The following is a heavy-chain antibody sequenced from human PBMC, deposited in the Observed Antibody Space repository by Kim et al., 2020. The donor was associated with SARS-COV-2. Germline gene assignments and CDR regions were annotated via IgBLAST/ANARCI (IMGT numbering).Heavy chain of an antibody. V-gene: IGHV4-31*03. D-gene: IGHD3-16*01. CDR2: IYYSGST. Sequence: SETLSLTCTVSGVSISSGGYYWSWIRQHPGKGLEWIGYIYYSGSTYYNPSLKSRVTISVDTSKNQFSLKLSSVTAADTAVYYCARDLGDYVWGRSGAFDIWGQGTMVTVSS. J-gene: IGHJ3*02. CDR3: ARDLGDYVWGRSGAFDI. CDR1: GVSISSGGYY.